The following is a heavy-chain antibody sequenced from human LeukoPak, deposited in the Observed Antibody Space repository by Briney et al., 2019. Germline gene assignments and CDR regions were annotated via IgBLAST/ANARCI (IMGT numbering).Heavy chain of an antibody. CDR1: VFTFSTYW. D-gene: IGHD1-26*01. V-gene: IGHV3-74*01. Sequence: GVPLRLPCAATVFTFSTYWMHWLRQAPGLGLICISSTTPDGSSTSYADSVKCRFTISRDNAKNTLYLQMNSLGVEDRAVYYCARDFGGSYSSDAFDIWGQGTMVTVS. J-gene: IGHJ3*02. CDR2: TTPDGSST. CDR3: ARDFGGSYSSDAFDI.